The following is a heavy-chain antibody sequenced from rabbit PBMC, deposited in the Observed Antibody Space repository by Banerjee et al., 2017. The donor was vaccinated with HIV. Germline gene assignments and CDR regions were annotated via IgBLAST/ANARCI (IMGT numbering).Heavy chain of an antibody. CDR2: IDPVLDST. CDR3: ATSVLVGVRL. Sequence: QLKESGGGLVQPGGSLKLSCKASGFDFSIYYMSWVRQAPGKGLEWIGYIDPVLDSTYYASWVNGRFTISSHNAQNTLYLQLSSLTAADTATYFCATSVLVGVRLWGPGTLVTVS. CDR1: GFDFSIYY. D-gene: IGHD4-1*01. V-gene: IGHV1S7*01. J-gene: IGHJ4*01.